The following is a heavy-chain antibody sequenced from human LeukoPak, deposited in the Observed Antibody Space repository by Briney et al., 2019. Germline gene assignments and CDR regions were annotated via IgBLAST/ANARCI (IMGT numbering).Heavy chain of an antibody. V-gene: IGHV4-59*01. CDR3: ARDLCSSTMCYGAFEY. CDR2: IYYSGNT. Sequence: SETLSLTCTVSGGSINSYYWSWIRQPPGKGLEWVGYIYYSGNTNYNPSLKGRVTMSVDTSKNQFSLKVNSVTAADTAMYYCARDLCSSTMCYGAFEYWGQGILVTVSS. CDR1: GGSINSYY. D-gene: IGHD2-2*01. J-gene: IGHJ4*02.